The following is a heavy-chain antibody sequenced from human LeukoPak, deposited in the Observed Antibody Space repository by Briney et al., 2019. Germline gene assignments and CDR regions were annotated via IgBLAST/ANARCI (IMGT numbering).Heavy chain of an antibody. J-gene: IGHJ3*02. CDR2: IYYSGST. V-gene: IGHV4-59*01. CDR3: ARGPDYASGNGAFDI. CDR1: GGSISSYY. Sequence: SETLSLTCTVSGGSISSYYWSWIRQSPGKGLEWIGYIYYSGSTNYNPSLKSRVTISVDTSKNQFSLKLSSVAAADTAVYYCARGPDYASGNGAFDIWGQGTMVTVSS. D-gene: IGHD3-10*01.